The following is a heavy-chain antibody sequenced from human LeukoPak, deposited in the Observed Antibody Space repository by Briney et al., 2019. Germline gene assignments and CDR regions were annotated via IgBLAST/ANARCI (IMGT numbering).Heavy chain of an antibody. V-gene: IGHV3-11*01. D-gene: IGHD3-22*01. Sequence: PGGSLRLSCAASGFTFSDYYMNWIRQAPGKGLEWISYISGSGSIIYYADSVKGRFTISRDNAKNSLYLQMNSLRAEDTAVYYCARKTPRVYYYDSSGYYSDYWGQGTLVTVSS. CDR3: ARKTPRVYYYDSSGYYSDY. CDR1: GFTFSDYY. CDR2: ISGSGSII. J-gene: IGHJ4*02.